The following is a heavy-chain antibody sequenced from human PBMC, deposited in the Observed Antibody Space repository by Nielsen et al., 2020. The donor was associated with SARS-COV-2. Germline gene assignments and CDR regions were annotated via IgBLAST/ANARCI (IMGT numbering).Heavy chain of an antibody. D-gene: IGHD3-22*01. Sequence: LSLTCAASGFTFSSYAMHWARQAPGKGLEWVAVISYDGSNKYYADSVKGRFTISRDNSKNTLYLQMNSLRAEDTAVYYCARPQDAEYYDSSGGMDVWGQGTTVTVSS. V-gene: IGHV3-30-3*01. CDR1: GFTFSSYA. J-gene: IGHJ6*02. CDR3: ARPQDAEYYDSSGGMDV. CDR2: ISYDGSNK.